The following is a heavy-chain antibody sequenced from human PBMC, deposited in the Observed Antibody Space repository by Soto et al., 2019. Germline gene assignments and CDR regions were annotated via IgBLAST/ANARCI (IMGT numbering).Heavy chain of an antibody. CDR2: ISTYNAYT. J-gene: IGHJ4*02. CDR1: ANTFINSD. V-gene: IGHV1-18*01. Sequence: QDQLVQSGAEVKEPGASVKVSCKASANTFINSDINWVRQAPGQGLEWMGWISTYNAYTNYAQKLQGRLTMTTDTSTSTAYMELRSLRSDDTAVYYCATSLYHGFDYWGQGTLVTVSS. CDR3: ATSLYHGFDY.